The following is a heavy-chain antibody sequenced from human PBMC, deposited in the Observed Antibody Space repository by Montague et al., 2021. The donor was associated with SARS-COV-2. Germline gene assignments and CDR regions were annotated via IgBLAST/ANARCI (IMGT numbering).Heavy chain of an antibody. CDR1: GFTFSAYV. CDR2: ISDRGGAA. D-gene: IGHD2-21*01. CDR3: AKVRQMVGIYDVFDI. J-gene: IGHJ3*02. Sequence: SLRLSCAASGFTFSAYVMNWVRQAPGKGLEWVSAISDRGGAAYYADSVRGRFTNSRDNSNNTPYLQMNSLRGEDTAIYYCAKVRQMVGIYDVFDIWGQGTIVIVSS. V-gene: IGHV3-23*01.